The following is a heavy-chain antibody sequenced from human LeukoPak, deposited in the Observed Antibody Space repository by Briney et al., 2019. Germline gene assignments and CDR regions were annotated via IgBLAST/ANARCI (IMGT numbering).Heavy chain of an antibody. J-gene: IGHJ3*02. CDR3: ARDRDRGNGSFDI. D-gene: IGHD2-8*01. CDR1: GGSISSYY. V-gene: IGHV4-59*12. Sequence: SETLSLTCTVSGGSISSYYWSWIRQPPGKGLEWIGYIYYSGSTNYNPSLKSRVTISVDRSKNQFSLKLSSVTAADTAVYYCARDRDRGNGSFDIWGQGTMVTVSS. CDR2: IYYSGST.